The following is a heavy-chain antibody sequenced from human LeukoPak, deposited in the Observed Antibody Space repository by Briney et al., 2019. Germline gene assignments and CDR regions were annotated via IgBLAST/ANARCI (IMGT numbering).Heavy chain of an antibody. D-gene: IGHD3-10*01. Sequence: GGSLRLSCAASGFIFCSYAMSWVRQAPGKGLEWVSAISGSGGSTYYADSVKGRFTISRDNSKNTLYLQMNSLRAEDTAVYYCAKDRNGLVRGVIFDYWGQGTLVTVSS. CDR2: ISGSGGST. V-gene: IGHV3-23*01. J-gene: IGHJ4*02. CDR1: GFIFCSYA. CDR3: AKDRNGLVRGVIFDY.